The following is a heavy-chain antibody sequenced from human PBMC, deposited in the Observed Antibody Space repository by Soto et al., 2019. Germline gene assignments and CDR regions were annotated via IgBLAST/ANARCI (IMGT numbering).Heavy chain of an antibody. CDR2: IYYSGST. CDR3: ARQKRYYYDSSGYPDY. V-gene: IGHV4-39*01. CDR1: GGSISSNGYY. Sequence: SETLSLTCTVSGGSISSNGYYWGWIRQPPGKGLEWIGSIYYSGSTFYNPSLKSRVTMSVDTSKSHFSLKLSSVTAADTAVYYCARQKRYYYDSSGYPDYWGQGTLVTVSS. D-gene: IGHD3-22*01. J-gene: IGHJ4*02.